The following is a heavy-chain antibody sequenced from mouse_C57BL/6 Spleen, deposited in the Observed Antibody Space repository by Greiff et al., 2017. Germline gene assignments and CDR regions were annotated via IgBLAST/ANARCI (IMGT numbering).Heavy chain of an antibody. D-gene: IGHD2-1*01. J-gene: IGHJ4*01. CDR1: GFTFSDYY. CDR3: AREGHGNGNYAMDY. V-gene: IGHV5-12*01. CDR2: ISNGGGST. Sequence: EVQVVESGGGLVQPGGSLKLSCAASGFTFSDYYMYWVRQTPEKRLEWVAYISNGGGSTYYPDTVKGRFTISRDNAKNTLYLQMIRLKSEDTAMYYCAREGHGNGNYAMDYWGQGTSVTVSS.